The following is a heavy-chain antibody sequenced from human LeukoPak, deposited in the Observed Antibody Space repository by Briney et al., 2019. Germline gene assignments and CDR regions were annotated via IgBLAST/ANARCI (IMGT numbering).Heavy chain of an antibody. CDR1: GGTFSSYA. V-gene: IGHV1-69*13. D-gene: IGHD3-10*01. J-gene: IGHJ4*02. CDR3: ARYLVRGVTPAYYFDY. CDR2: IIPIFGTA. Sequence: GASVKVSCKASGGTFSSYAISWVRQAPGQGLEWMGGIIPIFGTANYAQEFQGRVTITADESTSTAYMELSSLRSEDTAVYYCARYLVRGVTPAYYFDYWGQGTLVTVSS.